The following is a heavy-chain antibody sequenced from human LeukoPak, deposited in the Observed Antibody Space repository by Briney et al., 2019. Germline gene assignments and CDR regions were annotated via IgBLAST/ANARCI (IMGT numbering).Heavy chain of an antibody. Sequence: GGALRLSCAASGFTFSSYIMNWVRQAPGKGLEGVSYISSSSSTKYYAHTVKGRLTISRDNDKNSLYLQMNSLRAEDTAVYYCAREGAPNRGWWRAPDDAFDIWGQGTMVTVSS. J-gene: IGHJ3*02. V-gene: IGHV3-48*01. CDR2: ISSSSSTK. D-gene: IGHD1-26*01. CDR1: GFTFSSYI. CDR3: AREGAPNRGWWRAPDDAFDI.